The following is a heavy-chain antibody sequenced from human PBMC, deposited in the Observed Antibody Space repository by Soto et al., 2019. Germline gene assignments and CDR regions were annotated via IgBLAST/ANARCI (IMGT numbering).Heavy chain of an antibody. V-gene: IGHV4-34*01. Sequence: SETLSLTCAVYGGSFSGYYLSWIRQPPGKGLEWIGEINHSGSTNYNPSLKSRVTISVDTSKNQFSLKLSSVTAADTAVYYCARGGSSGVQYSSSSPIDYWGQGTLVTVSS. J-gene: IGHJ4*02. D-gene: IGHD6-6*01. CDR1: GGSFSGYY. CDR2: INHSGST. CDR3: ARGGSSGVQYSSSSPIDY.